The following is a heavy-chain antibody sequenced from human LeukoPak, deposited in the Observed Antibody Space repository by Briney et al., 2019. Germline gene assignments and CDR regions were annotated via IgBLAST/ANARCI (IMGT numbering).Heavy chain of an antibody. Sequence: GASLRLSCAASGFSVRSSEMNWVRQAPGKGPEWVAHINSADNVQYYTDSVRGRFTMSRDNAKDLLFLQMNSLRDDDTAAYYCARDTVNGPFVISLDLWGQGVLVTVSS. V-gene: IGHV3-48*03. CDR2: INSADNVQ. CDR3: ARDTVNGPFVISLDL. J-gene: IGHJ5*02. CDR1: GFSVRSSE. D-gene: IGHD2-8*01.